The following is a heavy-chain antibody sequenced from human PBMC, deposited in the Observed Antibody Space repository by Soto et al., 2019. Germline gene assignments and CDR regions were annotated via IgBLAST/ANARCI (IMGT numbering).Heavy chain of an antibody. CDR3: ARGWGRIFDY. CDR1: GYSISSSNW. CDR2: INHSGST. V-gene: IGHV4-4*02. D-gene: IGHD7-27*01. Sequence: SETLSLTCAVSGYSISSSNWWGWIRQPPGKGLEWIGEINHSGSTNYNPSLKSRVTISVDTSKNQFSLKLSSVTAADTAVYYCARGWGRIFDYWGQGTLVTVSS. J-gene: IGHJ4*02.